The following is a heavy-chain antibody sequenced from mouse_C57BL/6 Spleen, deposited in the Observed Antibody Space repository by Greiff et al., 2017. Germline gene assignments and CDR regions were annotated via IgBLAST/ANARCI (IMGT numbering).Heavy chain of an antibody. D-gene: IGHD2-4*01. CDR3: ARHAGDYDVDWYFDV. V-gene: IGHV5-12*02. Sequence: EVNVVESGGGLVQPGGSLKLSCATSGFTFSDYYMYWVRQTPEKRLEWVAYISNGGGSTYYPDTVKGRFTISRDNAKNTLYLQMSRLKSEDTAMYYCARHAGDYDVDWYFDVWGTGTTVTVSS. J-gene: IGHJ1*03. CDR2: ISNGGGST. CDR1: GFTFSDYY.